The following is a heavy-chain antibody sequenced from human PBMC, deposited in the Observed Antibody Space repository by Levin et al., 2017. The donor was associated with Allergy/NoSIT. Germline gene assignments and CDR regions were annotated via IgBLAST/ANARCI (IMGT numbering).Heavy chain of an antibody. V-gene: IGHV3-23*01. Sequence: LSLTCAASGFTFSNYAMSWVRQAPGKGLDWVSAIGGSGGSAYYADSVKGRFTISRDNSKNTLYLQMNSLRAEDTAVYYCARDLRGYYDFWGGHYSDPYFDYWGQGTLVTVSS. CDR3: ARDLRGYYDFWGGHYSDPYFDY. CDR1: GFTFSNYA. D-gene: IGHD3-3*01. J-gene: IGHJ4*02. CDR2: IGGSGGSA.